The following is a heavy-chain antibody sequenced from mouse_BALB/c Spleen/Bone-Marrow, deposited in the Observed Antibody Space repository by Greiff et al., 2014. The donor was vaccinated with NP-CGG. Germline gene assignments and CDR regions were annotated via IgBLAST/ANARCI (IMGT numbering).Heavy chain of an antibody. CDR2: IYPGNSDT. Sequence: EVKLVESGTVLARPGASVKMSCKASGYTFTSYWMHWVEQRPGQGLEWIGAIYPGNSDTSYNQKFKGKAKLTAVTSTSTAYMELSSLTNEDSAVYYCTRVIYYGYAWFAYWGQGTLVTVSA. CDR1: GYTFTSYW. CDR3: TRVIYYGYAWFAY. D-gene: IGHD2-2*01. J-gene: IGHJ3*01. V-gene: IGHV1-5*01.